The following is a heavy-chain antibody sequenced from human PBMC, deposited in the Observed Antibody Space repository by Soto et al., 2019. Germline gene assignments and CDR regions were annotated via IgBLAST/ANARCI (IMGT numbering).Heavy chain of an antibody. Sequence: GGSLRLSCAASGFTFSSYAMSWVRQAPGKGLEWVSAISGSGGSTYYADSVKGRFTISRDNSKNTLYLQMNSLRDEDTAVYYCAKDDIVRMVYAKALGMDWGQGTLVTVSS. J-gene: IGHJ4*02. CDR2: ISGSGGST. CDR1: GFTFSSYA. D-gene: IGHD2-8*01. CDR3: AKDDIVRMVYAKALGMD. V-gene: IGHV3-23*01.